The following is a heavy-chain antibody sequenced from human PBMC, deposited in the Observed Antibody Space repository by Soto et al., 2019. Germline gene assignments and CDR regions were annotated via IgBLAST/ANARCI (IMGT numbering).Heavy chain of an antibody. J-gene: IGHJ4*02. CDR3: ARSSQWLVGGLDY. CDR2: ISSSSSTI. CDR1: GFTFSSYS. V-gene: IGHV3-48*01. Sequence: EVQLVESGGGLVQPGGSLRLSCAASGFTFSSYSMNWVRQAPGKGLEWVSYISSSSSTIYYADSVKGRFTISRDNANNSLYLKMNSLRAADTAVYYCARSSQWLVGGLDYWGQGTLVTVSS. D-gene: IGHD6-19*01.